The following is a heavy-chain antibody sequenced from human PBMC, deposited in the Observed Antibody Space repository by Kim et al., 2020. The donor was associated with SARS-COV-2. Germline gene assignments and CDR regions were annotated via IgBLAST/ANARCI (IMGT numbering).Heavy chain of an antibody. J-gene: IGHJ6*03. Sequence: GGSLRLSCAASGFTFSSYSMNWVRQAPGKGLEWVSSISSSSSYIYYADSVKGRFTISRDNAKNSLYLQMNSLRAEDTAVYSCARADYHRALVEWFSSYYYMDVWGKGTTVTVS. CDR1: GFTFSSYS. D-gene: IGHD3-3*01. V-gene: IGHV3-21*01. CDR2: ISSSSSYI. CDR3: ARADYHRALVEWFSSYYYMDV.